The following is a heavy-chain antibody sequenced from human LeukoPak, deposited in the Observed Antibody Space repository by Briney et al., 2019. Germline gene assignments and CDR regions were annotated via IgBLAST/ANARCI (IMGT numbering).Heavy chain of an antibody. V-gene: IGHV5-51*01. D-gene: IGHD2-2*01. J-gene: IGHJ4*02. CDR2: IYPGDSDT. CDR1: GYSFTSYW. Sequence: GESLKISCKGSGYSFTSYWIGWVRQMPGKGLEWMGIIYPGDSDTRYSPSSQGQVTISADKSISTAYLQWSSLKASDTAMYYCARQLDCSSTSCPAPFDYWGQGTLVTVSS. CDR3: ARQLDCSSTSCPAPFDY.